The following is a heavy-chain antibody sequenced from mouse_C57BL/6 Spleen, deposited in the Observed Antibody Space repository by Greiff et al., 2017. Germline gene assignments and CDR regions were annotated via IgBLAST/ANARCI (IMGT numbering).Heavy chain of an antibody. CDR2: INPGSGGT. CDR3: ARTGTRYFDV. CDR1: GYAFTNYL. Sequence: QVQLQQSGAELVKPGTSVKVSCKASGYAFTNYLIEWVKQRPGQGLEWIGVINPGSGGTNYNEKFKGKATLTADKSSSTAYMQLSSLTSEDSVVYFCARTGTRYFDVWGTGTTGTVSS. J-gene: IGHJ1*03. D-gene: IGHD4-1*01. V-gene: IGHV1-54*01.